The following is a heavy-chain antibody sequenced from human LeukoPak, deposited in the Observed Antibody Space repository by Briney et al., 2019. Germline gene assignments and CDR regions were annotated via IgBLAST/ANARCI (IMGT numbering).Heavy chain of an antibody. J-gene: IGHJ4*02. V-gene: IGHV3-30-3*01. D-gene: IGHD4-17*01. Sequence: PGGYLRLSCAASGFTFSSYAMHWVRQAPGKGLEWLAVISYDGSNKYYADSVKGRFTISRDNSKNTLYLQMNSLRAEDTAVYYCARGSTVTTDYWGQGTLVTVSS. CDR2: ISYDGSNK. CDR1: GFTFSSYA. CDR3: ARGSTVTTDY.